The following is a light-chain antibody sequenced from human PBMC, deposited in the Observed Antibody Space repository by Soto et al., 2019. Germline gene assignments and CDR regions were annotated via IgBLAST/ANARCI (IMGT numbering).Light chain of an antibody. CDR2: AVS. V-gene: IGKV3-15*01. Sequence: EIVMTQAPATMSVSQGESATLSCRASQSVSSNLAWFQQKPGQAPRLLLYAVSTRATGVPGRFSGSGSGTEFTLTISSLQSEDSEVYYCQQHNHWPSFGQGTKLEIK. CDR1: QSVSSN. J-gene: IGKJ2*01. CDR3: QQHNHWPS.